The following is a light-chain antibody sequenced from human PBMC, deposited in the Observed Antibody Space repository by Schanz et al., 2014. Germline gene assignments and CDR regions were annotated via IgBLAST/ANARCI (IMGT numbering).Light chain of an antibody. J-gene: IGKJ4*01. CDR2: DAS. Sequence: EIVMTQSPGTLSVSPGERATLSCRASQSVSSNLAWYQHRPGQAPRLLIYDASNRATAIPARFSGSGSGTDFTLTISSLEPEDFAVYYCQQRSNWADRTFGGGTKVEIK. CDR1: QSVSSN. V-gene: IGKV3-11*01. CDR3: QQRSNWADRT.